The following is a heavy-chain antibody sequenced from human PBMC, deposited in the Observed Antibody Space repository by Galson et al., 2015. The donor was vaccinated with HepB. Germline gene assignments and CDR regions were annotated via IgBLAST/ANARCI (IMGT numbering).Heavy chain of an antibody. D-gene: IGHD2-15*01. Sequence: SLRLSCAASGFTFSSYGMHWVRQAPGKGLEWVAVIWNDGSNKYYADSVKGRFTISRDNSKNKLYLQMNSLRAEDTAVYYCARDWCSGGSCCFAPWGQGTLVTVSS. J-gene: IGHJ5*02. V-gene: IGHV3-33*01. CDR1: GFTFSSYG. CDR3: ARDWCSGGSCCFAP. CDR2: IWNDGSNK.